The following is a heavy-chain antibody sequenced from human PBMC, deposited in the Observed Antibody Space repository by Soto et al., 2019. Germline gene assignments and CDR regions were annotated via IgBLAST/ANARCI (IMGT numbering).Heavy chain of an antibody. CDR2: ISSSSSTI. D-gene: IGHD3-10*01. J-gene: IGHJ3*02. V-gene: IGHV3-48*01. Sequence: GGSLRLSCAASGFTFSSYSMNWVRQAPGKGLEWVSYISSSSSTIYYADSVKGRFSISRDNAKNSLYLQMNSLRAEDTAVYYCARKGAHYGSGSTFDIWGQGTMVTVSS. CDR1: GFTFSSYS. CDR3: ARKGAHYGSGSTFDI.